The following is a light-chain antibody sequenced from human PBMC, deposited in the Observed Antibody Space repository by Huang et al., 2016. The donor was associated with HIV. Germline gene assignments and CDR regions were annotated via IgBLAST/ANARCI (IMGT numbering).Light chain of an antibody. CDR2: DTS. V-gene: IGKV3-20*01. Sequence: EIVLTQSPGTLSLSPGERASLSCRASQSLRSRYFAWYQQKPGQAPRLLINDTSIRATDIPDLTLTISRLEPEDFAIYYCQQYGSSPPYTFGQGTKLEIK. CDR1: QSLRSRY. J-gene: IGKJ2*01. CDR3: QQYGSSPPYT.